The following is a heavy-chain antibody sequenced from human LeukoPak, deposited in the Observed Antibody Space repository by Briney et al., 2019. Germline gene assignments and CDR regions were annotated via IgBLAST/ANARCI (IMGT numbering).Heavy chain of an antibody. CDR1: GYTFTSYY. V-gene: IGHV1-46*01. CDR3: ASETYCGGDCYSSYYYGMDV. J-gene: IGHJ6*02. CDR2: INPSGGST. D-gene: IGHD2-21*02. Sequence: ASVKVSCKASGYTFTSYYMHWVRQAPGQGLEWMGIINPSGGSTSYAQKFQGRVTMTGDTSTSTVYMELSSLRSEDTAVYYCASETYCGGDCYSSYYYGMDVWGQGTTVTVSS.